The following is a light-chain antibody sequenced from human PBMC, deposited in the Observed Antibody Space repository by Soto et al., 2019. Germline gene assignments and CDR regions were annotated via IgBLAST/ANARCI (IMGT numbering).Light chain of an antibody. CDR3: QTYNSPPKT. CDR1: QGIGNY. Sequence: IHLIQSPYFLSAPVGARVTITCRASQGIGNYLAWYQQTPGKVPKLLIYAASTLQSGVPSRFSGSGSGTDFTLTISSLQPDDVATYYCQTYNSPPKTFGQGTKVDIK. V-gene: IGKV1-27*01. J-gene: IGKJ1*01. CDR2: AAS.